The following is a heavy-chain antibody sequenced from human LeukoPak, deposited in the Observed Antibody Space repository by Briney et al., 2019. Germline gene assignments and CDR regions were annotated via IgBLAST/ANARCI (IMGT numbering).Heavy chain of an antibody. V-gene: IGHV1-18*01. J-gene: IGHJ5*02. CDR1: GYTFTSYG. CDR3: ARDHLNYDFWSGYYRHNWFDP. Sequence: ASVKVSCKASGYTFTSYGISWVRQTPGQGLEWMGWISAYNGNTNYAQKLQGRVTMTTDTSTSTAYMELRSLRSDDTAVYYCARDHLNYDFWSGYYRHNWFDPWGQGTLVTVSS. D-gene: IGHD3-3*01. CDR2: ISAYNGNT.